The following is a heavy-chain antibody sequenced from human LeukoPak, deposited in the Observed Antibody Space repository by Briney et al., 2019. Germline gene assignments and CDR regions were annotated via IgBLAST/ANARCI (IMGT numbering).Heavy chain of an antibody. J-gene: IGHJ2*01. CDR1: GGSISSSSYY. D-gene: IGHD4-17*01. CDR3: ARDLSDYPDWYFDL. Sequence: SETLSLTCTVSGGSISSSSYYWGWIRQPPGKGLEWIGSIYYSGSTYYNPSLKSRVTISVDTSKNQFSLKLSSVTAADTAVYYCARDLSDYPDWYFDLWGRGTLVTVSS. CDR2: IYYSGST. V-gene: IGHV4-39*07.